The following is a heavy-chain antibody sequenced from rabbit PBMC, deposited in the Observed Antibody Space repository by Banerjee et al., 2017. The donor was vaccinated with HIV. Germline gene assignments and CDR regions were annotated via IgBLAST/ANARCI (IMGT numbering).Heavy chain of an antibody. CDR1: GFSFSSGYY. CDR2: VNIVTGKS. D-gene: IGHD1-1*01. J-gene: IGHJ4*01. CDR3: ARDLVAVIGWNFNL. Sequence: QSLEESGGDLVKPGASLTLTCTASGFSFSSGYYMCWVRQAPGKGLEWIACVNIVTGKSVYASWAKGRFIMSRTSSTTVTLQMTSLTDADTATYFCARDLVAVIGWNFNLWGQGTLVTVS. V-gene: IGHV1S40*01.